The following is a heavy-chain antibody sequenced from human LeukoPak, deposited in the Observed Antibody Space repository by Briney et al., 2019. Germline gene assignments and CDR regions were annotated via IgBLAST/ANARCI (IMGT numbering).Heavy chain of an antibody. CDR3: ARWMFYYGSGVFHYHGMDV. J-gene: IGHJ6*02. D-gene: IGHD3-10*01. Sequence: SGESLKISCKGSGYSFTSQWIGWVRQMPGKGLEWMGIIYPADSDTKYSPSFQGQVTISADKSISTAYLQWSSLKASDTAIYYCARWMFYYGSGVFHYHGMDVWGQGTTVTVSS. V-gene: IGHV5-51*01. CDR2: IYPADSDT. CDR1: GYSFTSQW.